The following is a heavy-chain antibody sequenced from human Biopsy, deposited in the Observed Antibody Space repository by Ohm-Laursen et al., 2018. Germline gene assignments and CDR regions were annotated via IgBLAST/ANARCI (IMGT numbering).Heavy chain of an antibody. CDR1: GVTLSGYG. CDR3: ATELLPPGVGGPWLDS. D-gene: IGHD3-10*01. CDR2: ISASSSYI. V-gene: IGHV3-21*06. J-gene: IGHJ5*01. Sequence: GQTLSLTCAASGVTLSGYGMNWVRQAPGKGLEWVSSISASSSYIYYADSVKGRFTVSRDNTKNTLYLQMNSLRAADTAIYFCATELLPPGVGGPWLDSWGQGTPVTVSS.